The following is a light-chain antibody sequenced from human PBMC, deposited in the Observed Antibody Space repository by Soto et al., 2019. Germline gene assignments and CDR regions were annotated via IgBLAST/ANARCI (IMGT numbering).Light chain of an antibody. V-gene: IGKV3-15*01. J-gene: IGKJ5*01. Sequence: EIVMTQAPATLSASPGERRTLSCKASQSVSSKLAWYQQKPGQAPRLXXYGASTRATGIPARFSGSGCGTEFTLTISSLQSEDFVVYYCQQYNNWPPITFGQGTRLEI. CDR2: GAS. CDR1: QSVSSK. CDR3: QQYNNWPPIT.